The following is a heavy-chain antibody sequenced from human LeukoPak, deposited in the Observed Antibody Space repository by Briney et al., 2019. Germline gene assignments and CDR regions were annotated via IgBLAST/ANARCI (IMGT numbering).Heavy chain of an antibody. D-gene: IGHD3-10*01. V-gene: IGHV3-20*04. CDR1: AFTFDDYG. Sequence: TGGSLRLSCAASAFTFDDYGMGWVGQGPGKGLEWVFGLNLNGGSTGYADSVKGRFTTSGDNAKNSLYLQMNSLRAEDTALYYCARDRSMVRGVIGPFDYWGQGTLVTASS. J-gene: IGHJ4*02. CDR3: ARDRSMVRGVIGPFDY. CDR2: LNLNGGST.